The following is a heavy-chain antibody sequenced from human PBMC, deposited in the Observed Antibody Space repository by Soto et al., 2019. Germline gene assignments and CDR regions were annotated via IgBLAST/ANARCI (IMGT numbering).Heavy chain of an antibody. D-gene: IGHD6-13*01. CDR3: ARHGGWGKSSSWYYFDY. CDR1: GGSISSSSYY. V-gene: IGHV4-39*01. J-gene: IGHJ4*02. Sequence: QLQLQESGPGLVKPSETLSLTCTVSGGSISSSSYYWGWIRQPPGKGLEWIGSIYYSGSTYYNPSLKSRVTISVDTSKNQFSLKLSSVTAADTAVYYCARHGGWGKSSSWYYFDYWGQGTLVTVSS. CDR2: IYYSGST.